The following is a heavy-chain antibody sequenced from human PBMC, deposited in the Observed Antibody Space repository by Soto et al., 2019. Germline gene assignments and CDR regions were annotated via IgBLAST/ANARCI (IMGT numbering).Heavy chain of an antibody. CDR1: GFTVSSNY. V-gene: IGHV3-53*02. CDR3: ARDRGFYGMDA. J-gene: IGHJ6*02. CDR2: IYSGGAT. Sequence: EVQLVETGGGLIQPGGSLRLSCAASGFTVSSNYMNWVRQAPGKGLEWVSVIYSGGATYYADSVKGRFTVSSDNSKNILYLQMTSLRAEDTAVYYCARDRGFYGMDAWGQGTTVTVSS.